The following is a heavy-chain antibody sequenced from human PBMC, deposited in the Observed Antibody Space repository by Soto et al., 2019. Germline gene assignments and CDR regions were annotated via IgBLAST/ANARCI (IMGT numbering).Heavy chain of an antibody. CDR3: AKEGGYTHGLGRGHPFDP. Sequence: QVQLVQSGAEVKKSGSSVKVSCKASGGIFTRNSLNWVRQAPGQGLEWMGGIIYMFGSANYAQKFQGRVTITADESTRTAYMELRSLRSDDTALYYCAKEGGYTHGLGRGHPFDPWGQGTLVTVTS. CDR2: IIYMFGSA. V-gene: IGHV1-69*01. D-gene: IGHD2-2*02. J-gene: IGHJ5*02. CDR1: GGIFTRNS.